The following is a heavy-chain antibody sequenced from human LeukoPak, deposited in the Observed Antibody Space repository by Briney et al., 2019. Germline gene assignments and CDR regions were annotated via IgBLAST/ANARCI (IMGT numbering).Heavy chain of an antibody. D-gene: IGHD6-19*01. CDR1: GTSFSRYY. V-gene: IGHV4-34*01. J-gene: IGHJ5*02. CDR2: IDHIGRA. CDR3: ARGTAVAGT. Sequence: SETLSLTCAVYGTSFSRYYWSWIRQTPGRGLEWIGEIDHIGRASYHPSLKSRVTISVDTSKNQFSLRLSSVTAADTAVYYCARGTAVAGTWGQGTLVTVSS.